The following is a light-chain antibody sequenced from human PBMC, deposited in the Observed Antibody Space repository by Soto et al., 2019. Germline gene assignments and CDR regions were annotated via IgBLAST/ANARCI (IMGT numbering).Light chain of an antibody. J-gene: IGKJ3*01. CDR2: RAS. Sequence: EIVLTQSPGTLSLSPGERATLSCRASQTISSSFLAWYQQKPCQAPRLLIYRASRRAPGIPDRFSGSGSWTDFTLTISRLEPEDLAVYYCHQFHSSPLDTFGPGTKVAIK. CDR1: QTISSSF. CDR3: HQFHSSPLDT. V-gene: IGKV3-20*01.